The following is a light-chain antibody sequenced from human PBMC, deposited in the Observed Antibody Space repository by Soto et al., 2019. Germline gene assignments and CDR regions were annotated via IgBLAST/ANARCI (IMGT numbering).Light chain of an antibody. Sequence: EIVLTQSPGTLSLSPGERATLSCRASKSVSNNYLAWYQQKPGQPPRLLIYGASSRATGIPERFSGSGSGADFTLTISRLEPEDFAVYYCQQYGSSTWTFGQGTKVEIK. J-gene: IGKJ1*01. CDR2: GAS. V-gene: IGKV3-20*01. CDR1: KSVSNNY. CDR3: QQYGSSTWT.